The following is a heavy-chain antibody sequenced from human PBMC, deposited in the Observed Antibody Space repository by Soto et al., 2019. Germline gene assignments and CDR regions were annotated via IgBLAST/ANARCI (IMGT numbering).Heavy chain of an antibody. CDR3: ARASGGI. CDR1: RVTFSSYW. V-gene: IGHV3-74*01. CDR2: INSDGSST. D-gene: IGHD2-15*01. J-gene: IGHJ4*02. Sequence: PAWSLRLACASSRVTFSSYWMHWFRQATGKGLVWVSRINSDGSSTSYADSVKGRFTISRDNAKNTLYLQMTSLRAEDTAVYYCARASGGIWGQGTLVTGSS.